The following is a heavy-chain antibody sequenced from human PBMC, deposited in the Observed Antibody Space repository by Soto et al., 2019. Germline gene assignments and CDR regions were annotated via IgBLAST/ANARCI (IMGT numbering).Heavy chain of an antibody. CDR3: ARAVGYYDSSGGDFMDV. CDR1: GYTCTIYG. J-gene: IGHJ6*02. D-gene: IGHD3-22*01. CDR2: ISAYNGNT. Sequence: ASVKVSCKASGYTCTIYGISWVLQAPGQGLEWMGWISAYNGNTNYAQKLQGRVTMTTDTSTSTAYMELRSLRSDDTAVYYCARAVGYYDSSGGDFMDVWGQGTTVTVS. V-gene: IGHV1-18*01.